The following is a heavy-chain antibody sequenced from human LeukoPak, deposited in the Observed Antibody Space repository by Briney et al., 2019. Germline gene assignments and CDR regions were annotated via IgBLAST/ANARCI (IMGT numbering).Heavy chain of an antibody. CDR1: GFIFSNYG. D-gene: IGHD2-2*01. CDR2: ISASGSAT. J-gene: IGHJ5*02. V-gene: IGHV3-23*01. Sequence: GGSLRLSCAASGFIFSNYGMNWVRQAPGKGLEWVAAISASGSATSYADSVRGRFTISRDNSKSTTYLQMNSLRAEDTAVFYCARDLGWGVVPAAMRVEGGQDNWFDPWGQGTLVTVSS. CDR3: ARDLGWGVVPAAMRVEGGQDNWFDP.